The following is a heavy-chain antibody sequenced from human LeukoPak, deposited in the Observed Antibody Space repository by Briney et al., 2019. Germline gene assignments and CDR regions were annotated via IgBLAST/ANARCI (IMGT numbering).Heavy chain of an antibody. CDR1: GFTFSSYS. D-gene: IGHD3-9*01. CDR2: IKQDGSDK. CDR3: ASYILTGYYNGHDAFDI. V-gene: IGHV3-7*01. Sequence: GGPLRLSCAASGFTFSSYSMNWVRQAPGKGLEWVANIKQDGSDKYYVDSVKGRFTISRDNTKNSLYLQMNSLRAEDTAVYYCASYILTGYYNGHDAFDIWGQGTMVIVSS. J-gene: IGHJ3*02.